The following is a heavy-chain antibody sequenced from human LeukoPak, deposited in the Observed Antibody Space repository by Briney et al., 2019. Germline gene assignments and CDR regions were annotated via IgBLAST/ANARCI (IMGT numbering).Heavy chain of an antibody. CDR3: ARRDYDSYFDY. CDR2: INGSGTNL. Sequence: GGSLRLSCAASGFTFSSYWMSWIRQAPGKGLQWLAYINGSGTNLYYADAVRGRFTISRDNAKNSLYLQMNSLRADDTAIYYCARRDYDSYFDYWGQGTLVTVSS. V-gene: IGHV3-11*04. D-gene: IGHD4-17*01. J-gene: IGHJ4*02. CDR1: GFTFSSYW.